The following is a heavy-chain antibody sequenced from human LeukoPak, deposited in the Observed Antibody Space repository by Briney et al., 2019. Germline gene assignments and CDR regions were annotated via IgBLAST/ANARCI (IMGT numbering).Heavy chain of an antibody. CDR3: ARAYCSAGDCYEFDY. CDR1: GYTFTGYY. J-gene: IGHJ4*02. V-gene: IGHV1-2*02. D-gene: IGHD2-15*01. CDR2: INPNNGGT. Sequence: ASVKVSCKASGYTFTGYYMHWVRQAPGQGLEWMGGINPNNGGTNYARKFHGRVTMTRDTSISTLYMELSSLRSDDTAVYYCARAYCSAGDCYEFDYWGQGTLVTVSS.